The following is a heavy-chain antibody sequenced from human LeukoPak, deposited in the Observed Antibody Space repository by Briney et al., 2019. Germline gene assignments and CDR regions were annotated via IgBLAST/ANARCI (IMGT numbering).Heavy chain of an antibody. J-gene: IGHJ6*03. CDR3: ARGRGRTYYMDV. CDR1: GGSISSYY. D-gene: IGHD3-16*01. CDR2: IYYGGST. V-gene: IGHV4-59*01. Sequence: SETLSLTCTVSGGSISSYYWSWIRQPPGKGLEWIGYIYYGGSTNYNPSLKSRVTISVDTSKNQFSLKLSSVTAADTAVYYCARGRGRTYYMDVWGKGTTVTVSS.